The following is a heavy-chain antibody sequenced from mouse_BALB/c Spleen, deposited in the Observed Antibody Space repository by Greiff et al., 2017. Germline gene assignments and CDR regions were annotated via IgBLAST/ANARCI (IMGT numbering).Heavy chain of an antibody. Sequence: EVNVVESGGGLVQPGGSLKLSCAASGFTFSSYGMSWVRQTPDKRLELVATINSNGGSTYYPDSVKGRFTISRDNAKNTLYLQMSSLKSEDTAMYYCARDGYLYYFDYWGQGTTLTVSS. D-gene: IGHD2-3*01. V-gene: IGHV5-6-3*01. CDR1: GFTFSSYG. CDR3: ARDGYLYYFDY. CDR2: INSNGGST. J-gene: IGHJ2*01.